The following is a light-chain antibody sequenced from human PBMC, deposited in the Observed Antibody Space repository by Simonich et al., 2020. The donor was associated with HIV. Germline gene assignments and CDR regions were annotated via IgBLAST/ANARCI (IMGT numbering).Light chain of an antibody. V-gene: IGKV4-1*01. Sequence: DIVMTQSPDSLAVSLGERATINCKSSQSVLYSSNNKNYLAWYQQQPGQPPKRLINWASTRESGVPDRFSGSGSGTDFSLTISSLQAEDVAVYYCQQYYSTLWTFGQGTKVEIK. CDR1: QSVLYSSNNKNY. J-gene: IGKJ1*01. CDR2: WAS. CDR3: QQYYSTLWT.